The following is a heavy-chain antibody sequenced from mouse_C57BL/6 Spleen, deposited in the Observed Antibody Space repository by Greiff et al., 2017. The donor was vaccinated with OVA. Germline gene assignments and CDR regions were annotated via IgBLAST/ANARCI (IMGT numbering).Heavy chain of an antibody. CDR3: ARSIYYGYDGWYFDV. CDR1: GYTFTSYW. V-gene: IGHV1-61*01. D-gene: IGHD2-2*01. J-gene: IGHJ1*03. CDR2: IYPSDSET. Sequence: QVQLQQPGAELVRPGSSVKLSCKASGYTFTSYWMDWVKQRPGQGLEWIGNIYPSDSETHYNQKFKDKATLTVDKSSSTAYMQLRSLTSEDSAVYYCARSIYYGYDGWYFDVWGTGTTVTVSS.